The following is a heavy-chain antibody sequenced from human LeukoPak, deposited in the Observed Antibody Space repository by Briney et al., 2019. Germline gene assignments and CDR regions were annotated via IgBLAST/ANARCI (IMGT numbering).Heavy chain of an antibody. CDR3: AADSSGYCRYFDY. CDR1: GFTFSSYG. CDR2: IWYDGSNK. D-gene: IGHD3-22*01. J-gene: IGHJ4*02. V-gene: IGHV3-33*01. Sequence: GGSLRLSCAASGFTFSSYGMHWVRQAPGKGLEWVAVIWYDGSNKYYADSVKGRFTISRDNSKNTLYLQMNSLRAEGTAVYYCAADSSGYCRYFDYWGQGTLVTVSS.